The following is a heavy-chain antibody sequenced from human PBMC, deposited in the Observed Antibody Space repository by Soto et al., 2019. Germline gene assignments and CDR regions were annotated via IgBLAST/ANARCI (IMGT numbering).Heavy chain of an antibody. Sequence: QVQLVESGGGVVQPGRSLRLSCAASGFTFSSYAMHWVRQAPGKGLEWVAVISYDGSNKYYADSVKGRFTISRDNFKNSLYLQMNSLRAEDTAVYYCARDEIRFSWAYGMGVWGQGTTVTVSS. CDR1: GFTFSSYA. J-gene: IGHJ6*02. CDR2: ISYDGSNK. CDR3: ARDEIRFSWAYGMGV. V-gene: IGHV3-30-3*01. D-gene: IGHD3-3*01.